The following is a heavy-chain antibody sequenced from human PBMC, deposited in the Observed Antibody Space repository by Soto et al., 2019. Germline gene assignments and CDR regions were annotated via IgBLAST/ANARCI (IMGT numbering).Heavy chain of an antibody. V-gene: IGHV5-51*01. J-gene: IGHJ4*02. D-gene: IGHD1-1*01. CDR1: GYSFTNHW. Sequence: LKISCKGSGYSFTNHWIGWVRQMPGKGPEWMGTIYPSDSDTRYSLSFQGQVTISADKSISTAYLQWSSLKASDTAMYYCAAEGRTTAFHYWGQGTLVTVSS. CDR3: AAEGRTTAFHY. CDR2: IYPSDSDT.